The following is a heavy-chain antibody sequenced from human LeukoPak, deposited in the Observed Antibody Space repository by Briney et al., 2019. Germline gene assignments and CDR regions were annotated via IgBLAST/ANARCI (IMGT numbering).Heavy chain of an antibody. CDR3: ARDLGLAFPDALDI. Sequence: PGGSLRLSCAASGFTFSSYSMNWVRQAPGKGLEWVSSISSSSSYIYYADSVKGRFTISRDNAKNSLYLQMNSLRAEDTAVYYCARDLGLAFPDALDIWGQGTRVTVSS. J-gene: IGHJ3*02. CDR1: GFTFSSYS. CDR2: ISSSSSYI. V-gene: IGHV3-21*01.